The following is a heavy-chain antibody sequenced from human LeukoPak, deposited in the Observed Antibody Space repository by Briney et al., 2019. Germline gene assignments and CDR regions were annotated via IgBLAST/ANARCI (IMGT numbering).Heavy chain of an antibody. J-gene: IGHJ3*02. CDR1: GYTFTGYY. CDR3: ARDRLRGGYYGPRDAFDI. D-gene: IGHD3-22*01. CDR2: INPNSGGT. Sequence: ASVKVSCKASGYTFTGYYMHWVRQAPGQGLEWMGWINPNSGGTNYAQKFQGRVTMTRDTSISTAYMELSRLRSDDTAVYYCARDRLRGGYYGPRDAFDIWGQGTMVTVPS. V-gene: IGHV1-2*02.